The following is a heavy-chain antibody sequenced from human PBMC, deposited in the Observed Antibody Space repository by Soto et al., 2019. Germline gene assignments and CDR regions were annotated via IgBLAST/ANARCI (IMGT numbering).Heavy chain of an antibody. CDR2: IYYSGST. D-gene: IGHD1-1*01. J-gene: IGHJ6*02. CDR1: GGSISSSSYY. CDR3: ARLELEPGTYYYGMDV. Sequence: PSETLSLTCTVSGGSISSSSYYWGWIRQPPGKGLEWIGSIYYSGSTYYNPSLKSRVTISVDTSKNQFSLKLSSVTAADTAVYYCARLELEPGTYYYGMDVWGQGTTVTVSS. V-gene: IGHV4-39*01.